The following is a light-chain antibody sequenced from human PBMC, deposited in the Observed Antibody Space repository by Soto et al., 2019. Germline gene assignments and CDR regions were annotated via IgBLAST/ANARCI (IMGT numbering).Light chain of an antibody. J-gene: IGKJ2*01. V-gene: IGKV3-20*01. CDR2: GAS. CDR1: QSVSSSY. Sequence: EIVLTQSPGTRSLSPGERATLSCRASQSVSSSYLAWYQQKPGQAPRLLIYGASGRATGIPDRFSGSGSGTDFTLTIRRLEPEDFAVYYCQQYGSSPGYTFGQGTKLEIK. CDR3: QQYGSSPGYT.